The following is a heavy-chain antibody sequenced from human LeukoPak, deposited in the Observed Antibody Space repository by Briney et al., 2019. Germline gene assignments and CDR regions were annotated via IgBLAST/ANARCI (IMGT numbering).Heavy chain of an antibody. CDR3: AREIIVARGAFDI. CDR2: VNHRGST. CDR1: GGSLSGYY. J-gene: IGHJ3*02. V-gene: IGHV4-34*01. Sequence: PSETLSLTCAVYGGSLSGYYWSWFRQSPGKGLEWVGEVNHRGSTNYNPSLKSRVTISVETSKNQFSLKRSSVTAADTAVYYCAREIIVARGAFDIWGQGTMVTVSS. D-gene: IGHD5-12*01.